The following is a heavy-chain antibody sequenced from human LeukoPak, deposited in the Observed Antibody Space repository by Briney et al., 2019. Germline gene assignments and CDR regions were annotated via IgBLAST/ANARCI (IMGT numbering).Heavy chain of an antibody. CDR3: ARDSGHSSDHAY. CDR2: IYSGGFT. CDR1: GFTVSSYS. D-gene: IGHD6-19*01. V-gene: IGHV3-66*01. J-gene: IGHJ4*02. Sequence: GGSLRVSCVASGFTVSSYSMNWVRPAPGKGLEWVSVIYSGGFTHYSDSVKDRFTIYRDNSKNTLYLQINSLRVEYTAVYYCARDSGHSSDHAYWGQETVVTVS.